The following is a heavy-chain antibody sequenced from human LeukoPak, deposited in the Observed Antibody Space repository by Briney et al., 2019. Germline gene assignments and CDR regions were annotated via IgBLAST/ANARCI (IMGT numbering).Heavy chain of an antibody. CDR1: GYSISSGYY. V-gene: IGHV4-38-2*02. Sequence: PSETLSLACTVSGYSISSGYYWGWIRQPPGKGLEWIGSIYHSGSTYYNPSLKSRVTISVDTSKNQFSLKLSSVTAADTAVYYCAREIVTTDNWFDPWGQGTLVTASS. CDR3: AREIVTTDNWFDP. CDR2: IYHSGST. J-gene: IGHJ5*02. D-gene: IGHD4-17*01.